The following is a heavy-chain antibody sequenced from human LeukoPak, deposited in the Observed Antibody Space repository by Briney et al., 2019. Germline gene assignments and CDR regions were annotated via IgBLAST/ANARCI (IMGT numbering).Heavy chain of an antibody. CDR1: GGTFSSYA. V-gene: IGHV1-69*04. CDR2: IIPIFGIA. CDR3: AKGDIGSEFDY. J-gene: IGHJ4*02. D-gene: IGHD2-15*01. Sequence: ASVKVSCKASGGTFSSYAISWVRQAPGQGLEWMGRIIPIFGIANYAQKFQGRVTITADKSTSTAYMELSSLRSEDTAVYYCAKGDIGSEFDYWGQGTLVTVSS.